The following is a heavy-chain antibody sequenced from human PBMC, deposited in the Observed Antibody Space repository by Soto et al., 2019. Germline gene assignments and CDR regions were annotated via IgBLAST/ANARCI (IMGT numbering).Heavy chain of an antibody. Sequence: QVHLVHSGAEVKKPGASVKLSCKPSGYTFSGYYVHWVRQAPGQGLEWMGVFKPTGGGSTNYAQRFQGRVTVTRDTSTSTVYMELGSLRFDDTAVYFCASDYGSGVEMDVWGQGTRVTVSS. CDR3: ASDYGSGVEMDV. V-gene: IGHV1-46*01. CDR2: FKPTGGGST. CDR1: GYTFSGYY. J-gene: IGHJ6*02. D-gene: IGHD3-10*01.